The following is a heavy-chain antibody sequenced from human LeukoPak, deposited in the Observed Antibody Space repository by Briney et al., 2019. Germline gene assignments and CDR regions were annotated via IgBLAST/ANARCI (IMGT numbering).Heavy chain of an antibody. Sequence: GSLRLSCAASGFTFSSYAMSWVCQTPGRGLEWVANIKADGGEKYYVDSVKGRFTISRDNAKNSLFLQMNSLRAEDTAVYYCARAPERGTVDYWGRGTLATVSS. CDR3: ARAPERGTVDY. D-gene: IGHD1-1*01. V-gene: IGHV3-7*04. CDR2: IKADGGEK. J-gene: IGHJ4*02. CDR1: GFTFSSYA.